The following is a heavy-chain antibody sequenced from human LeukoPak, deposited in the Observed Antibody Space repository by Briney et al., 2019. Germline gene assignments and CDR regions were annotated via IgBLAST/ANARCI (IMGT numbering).Heavy chain of an antibody. J-gene: IGHJ5*02. CDR1: GGSISSSSYY. CDR3: ARWNQLLSNNWFDP. Sequence: SETLSLTCTVSGGSISSSSYYWGWIRQPAGKGLEWVGRIYTSGSTNYNPSLKCRVTISVDTSKNQFSLKLSSVTAADTAVYYCARWNQLLSNNWFDPWGQGTLVTVSS. V-gene: IGHV4-61*02. CDR2: IYTSGST. D-gene: IGHD2-2*01.